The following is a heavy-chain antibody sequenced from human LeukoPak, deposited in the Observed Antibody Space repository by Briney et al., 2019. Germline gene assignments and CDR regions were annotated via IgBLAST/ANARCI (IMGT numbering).Heavy chain of an antibody. CDR1: GFTFSSSA. Sequence: GGSLRLSCAASGFTFSSSAMSWVRQPPGKGLEWVSAISGSGDSTYYADSVKGRFTISRDNSKNTLYLQMNSLRAEDTAVYYCAKEERRYFDYWGQGTLVTVSS. CDR3: AKEERRYFDY. J-gene: IGHJ4*02. CDR2: ISGSGDST. V-gene: IGHV3-23*01.